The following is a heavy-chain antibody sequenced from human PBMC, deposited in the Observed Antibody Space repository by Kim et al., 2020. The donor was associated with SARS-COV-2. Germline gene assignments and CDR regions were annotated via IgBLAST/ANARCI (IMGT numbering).Heavy chain of an antibody. Sequence: ADSVKVRFTIPRDNSKNTLYLKVNGLRAEGTSVYYCAKPLRYFDWLLDYWGQGTLVTVSS. D-gene: IGHD3-9*01. J-gene: IGHJ4*02. CDR3: AKPLRYFDWLLDY. V-gene: IGHV3-23*01.